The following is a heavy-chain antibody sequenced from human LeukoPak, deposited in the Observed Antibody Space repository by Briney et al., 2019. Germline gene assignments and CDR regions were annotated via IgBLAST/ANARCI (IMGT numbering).Heavy chain of an antibody. CDR2: IKPDGSET. D-gene: IGHD1-26*01. Sequence: GGSLRLSCAASRFIFGNYWMSWVRQAPGKGLDWVASIKPDGSETYYVDSVKGRFTISRDNAQSSLFLQLYSLRAEDTAVYFCARGSSGSFGSWGQGALVTVSA. CDR3: ARGSSGSFGS. V-gene: IGHV3-7*04. J-gene: IGHJ5*02. CDR1: RFIFGNYW.